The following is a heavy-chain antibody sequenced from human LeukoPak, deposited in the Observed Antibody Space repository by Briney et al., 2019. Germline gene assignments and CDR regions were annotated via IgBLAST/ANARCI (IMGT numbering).Heavy chain of an antibody. CDR3: ARDAFGEFPEPNWFDS. CDR1: GGSISSSSYY. Sequence: SETLSLTCTVSGGSISSSSYYWGWIRQPPGKGLEWIGSIYYSGSTYYNPSLKSRVTISVDTSKNQFSLKLSSVTAADTAIYYCARDAFGEFPEPNWFDSWGQGTLVTVSS. V-gene: IGHV4-39*02. CDR2: IYYSGST. J-gene: IGHJ5*01. D-gene: IGHD3-10*01.